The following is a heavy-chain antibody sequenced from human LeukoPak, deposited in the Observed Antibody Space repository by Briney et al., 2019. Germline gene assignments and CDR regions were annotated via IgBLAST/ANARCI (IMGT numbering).Heavy chain of an antibody. J-gene: IGHJ6*02. Sequence: ASVKVSCKASGYTFTTYAMHWVRQAPGQGLEWMGWISAYNGNTNYAQKLQGRVTMTTDTSTSTAYMELRSLRSDDTAVYYCARALDAYYDILTGLGGYYYYGMDVWGQGTTVTVSS. D-gene: IGHD3-9*01. V-gene: IGHV1-18*01. CDR3: ARALDAYYDILTGLGGYYYYGMDV. CDR1: GYTFTTYA. CDR2: ISAYNGNT.